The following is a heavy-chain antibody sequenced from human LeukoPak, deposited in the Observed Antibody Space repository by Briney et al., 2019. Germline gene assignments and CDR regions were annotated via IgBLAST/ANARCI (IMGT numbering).Heavy chain of an antibody. CDR1: GFTFNRFG. Sequence: GGSLRFSCATSGFTFNRFGMHWVRQAPGKGLEWVSVIYDSGTTYYADSVKGRFLIFRDTSKNTVDLQMNSLRVEDTAVYYCAGRRSSGWYAYWGQGTLVTVSS. V-gene: IGHV3-NL1*01. D-gene: IGHD6-19*01. CDR3: AGRRSSGWYAY. CDR2: IYDSGTT. J-gene: IGHJ4*02.